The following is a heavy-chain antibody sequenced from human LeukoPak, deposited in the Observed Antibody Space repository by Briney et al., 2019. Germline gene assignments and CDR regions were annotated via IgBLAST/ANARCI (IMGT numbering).Heavy chain of an antibody. CDR1: GYTITGYY. J-gene: IGHJ4*02. V-gene: IGHV1-2*02. D-gene: IGHD1-26*01. CDR3: ARVPRWELLVLDY. Sequence: ASVKVSCKASGYTITGYYMHWVRQAPGQGLEWMGWINPNSGGTNYAQKFQGRVTMTRDTSISTAYMELSRLRSGDTAVYYCARVPRWELLVLDYWGQGTLVTVSS. CDR2: INPNSGGT.